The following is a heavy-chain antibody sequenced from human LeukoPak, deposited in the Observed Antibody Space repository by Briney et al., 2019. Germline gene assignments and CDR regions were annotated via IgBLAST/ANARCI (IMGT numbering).Heavy chain of an antibody. V-gene: IGHV3-48*01. Sequence: GGSLRLSCAASGFTFSSYGMHWVRQAPGKGLEWVSYISSSSSTIYYADSVKGRFTISRDNARNSLYLQMNSLRAEDTAVYYCARDINRYYYDSSGYIDYWGQGTLVTVSS. CDR1: GFTFSSYG. D-gene: IGHD3-22*01. CDR3: ARDINRYYYDSSGYIDY. CDR2: ISSSSSTI. J-gene: IGHJ4*02.